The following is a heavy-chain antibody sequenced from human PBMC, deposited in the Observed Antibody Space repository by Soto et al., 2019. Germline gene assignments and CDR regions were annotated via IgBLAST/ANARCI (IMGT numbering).Heavy chain of an antibody. CDR1: GFTFSNAW. D-gene: IGHD2-15*01. V-gene: IGHV3-15*07. CDR3: TTGGVSGVAADDYYYCGMDV. J-gene: IGHJ6*02. Sequence: EVQLVESGGGLVKPGGSLRLSCAASGFTFSNAWMNWVRQAPGKGLEWVGRIKSKTDGGTTDYAAPVKGRFTISRDDSKNTLYLQMNSLKTEDTAVYYCTTGGVSGVAADDYYYCGMDVWGQGTTVTVSS. CDR2: IKSKTDGGTT.